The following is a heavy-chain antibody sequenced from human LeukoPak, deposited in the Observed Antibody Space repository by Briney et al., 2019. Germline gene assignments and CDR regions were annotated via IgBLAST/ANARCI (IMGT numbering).Heavy chain of an antibody. CDR2: IYYSGST. J-gene: IGHJ5*02. CDR1: GGSLSSYY. Sequence: SETLSLTCTDSGGSLSSYYWSWLRQAPGKGLEWMGYIYYSGSTSYKPSLKRGGSILVDTTKNKLSLIQKYVTAADTAVYYCGGAVAASGKGGELVPWGQGTLVTVSS. CDR3: GGAVAASGKGGELVP. D-gene: IGHD6-13*01. V-gene: IGHV4-59*01.